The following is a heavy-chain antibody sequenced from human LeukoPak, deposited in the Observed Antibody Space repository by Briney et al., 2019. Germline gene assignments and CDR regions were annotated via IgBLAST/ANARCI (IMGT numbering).Heavy chain of an antibody. J-gene: IGHJ4*02. V-gene: IGHV3-30*02. CDR1: GFTFSSYG. CDR2: IRYDGSNK. D-gene: IGHD4-17*01. Sequence: PGGPLRLSCAASGFTFSSYGMHWVRQAPGKGLEWVAFIRYDGSNKYYADSVKGRFTISRDNAKNSLYLQMNSLRAEDTAVYYCARVLMTINYDSGDTLDYSGQGTLVIVSS. CDR3: ARVLMTINYDSGDTLDY.